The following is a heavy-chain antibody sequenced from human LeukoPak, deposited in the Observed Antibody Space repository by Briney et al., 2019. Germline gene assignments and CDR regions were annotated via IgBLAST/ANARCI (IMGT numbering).Heavy chain of an antibody. CDR1: GGSISSYC. V-gene: IGHV4-59*01. Sequence: PSETLSLTCTVSGGSISSYCWNWIRQPPGKGLEWIGYSYSSGSTNYKPSLKSRVTISIDTSKIQFSLKLLSVTAADTAVYYCARGSAYGYVRLAEYWGQGTLVTVSS. J-gene: IGHJ4*02. CDR3: ARGSAYGYVRLAEY. D-gene: IGHD3-10*02. CDR2: SYSSGST.